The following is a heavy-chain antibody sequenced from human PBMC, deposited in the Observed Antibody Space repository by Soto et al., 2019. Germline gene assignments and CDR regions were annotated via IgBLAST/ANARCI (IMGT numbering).Heavy chain of an antibody. CDR3: AREYSAAGGNRKSYGMDV. Sequence: ASVKVSCKASGYTFTTYDINWVRQVTGQGLEWMGWMSPNSINTVYARKFQGRVTMTRNTSISTAYMELSSLRSEDTAVYYCAREYSAAGGNRKSYGMDVWGQGTTVTVSS. J-gene: IGHJ6*02. CDR2: MSPNSINT. V-gene: IGHV1-8*01. CDR1: GYTFTTYD. D-gene: IGHD6-13*01.